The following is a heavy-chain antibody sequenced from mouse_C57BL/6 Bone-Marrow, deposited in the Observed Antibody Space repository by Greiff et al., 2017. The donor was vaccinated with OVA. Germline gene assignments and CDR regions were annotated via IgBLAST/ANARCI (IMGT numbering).Heavy chain of an antibody. D-gene: IGHD1-1*01. CDR2: IYPGGGYT. CDR3: ARSLYYYGSSYLSFAY. CDR1: GYTFTNYW. Sequence: QVQLQQSGAELVRPGTSVKMSRKASGYTFTNYWIGWAKQRPGHGLEWIGDIYPGGGYTNYNEKFKGKATLTADKSSSTAYMQFSSLTSEDSAIYYCARSLYYYGSSYLSFAYWGQGTLVTVSA. V-gene: IGHV1-63*01. J-gene: IGHJ3*01.